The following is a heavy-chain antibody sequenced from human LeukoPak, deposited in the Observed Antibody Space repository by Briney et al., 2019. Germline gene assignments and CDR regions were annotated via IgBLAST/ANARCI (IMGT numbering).Heavy chain of an antibody. CDR3: ARDGGRNNDY. D-gene: IGHD3-3*01. CDR1: GFTFSSYW. CDR2: IKQDGSEK. Sequence: GGSLRLSCAASGFTFSSYWMTWVRQAPGKGLEWVANIKQDGSEKYYVGSVKGRFTISKDNAKNSLYLQMNSLRAEDTAVYYCARDGGRNNDYWGQGTLVTVSS. J-gene: IGHJ4*02. V-gene: IGHV3-7*01.